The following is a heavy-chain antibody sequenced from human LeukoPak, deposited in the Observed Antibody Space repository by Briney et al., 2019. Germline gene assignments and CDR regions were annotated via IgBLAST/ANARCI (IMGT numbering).Heavy chain of an antibody. CDR3: ACRVHGSSWWDYYYYYYMDV. V-gene: IGHV3-21*01. D-gene: IGHD6-13*01. J-gene: IGHJ6*03. CDR2: ISSSSSYI. CDR1: GFTFSSYS. Sequence: GGSLRLSRAASGFTFSSYSMNWVRQAPGKGLEWVSSISSSSSYIYYADSVKGRFTISRDNAKNSLYLQMNSLRAEDTAVYYCACRVHGSSWWDYYYYYYMDVWGKGTTVTVSS.